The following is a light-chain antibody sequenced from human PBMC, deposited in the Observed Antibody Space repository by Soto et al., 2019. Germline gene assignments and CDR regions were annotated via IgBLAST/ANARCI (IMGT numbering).Light chain of an antibody. J-gene: IGKJ1*01. V-gene: IGKV3-11*01. CDR2: DAS. CDR1: QSVSSY. Sequence: EIVLTQSPATLSLSPGERATLSCRASQSVSSYLAWYQHKPDQAPRLLIYDASKRATGIPARFSGSGSGTDFTLTISSLEPEDFAVYYCQQRSNWPPTWTFGQGTRVETK. CDR3: QQRSNWPPTWT.